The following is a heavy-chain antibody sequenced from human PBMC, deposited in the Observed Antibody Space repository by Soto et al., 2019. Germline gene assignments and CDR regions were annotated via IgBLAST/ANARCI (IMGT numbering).Heavy chain of an antibody. CDR2: ISSNSITI. Sequence: WGSLRLSCGASGFIFSKYSINCCRQSPFKWLEWLSYISSNSITIYYADSVRGRFTIFRDNAKNSLYLQMNSLRAEDTAVYYCTRDASRDSSARGWFDPWGPGTLVTVSS. D-gene: IGHD6-13*01. V-gene: IGHV3-48*01. CDR1: GFIFSKYS. J-gene: IGHJ5*02. CDR3: TRDASRDSSARGWFDP.